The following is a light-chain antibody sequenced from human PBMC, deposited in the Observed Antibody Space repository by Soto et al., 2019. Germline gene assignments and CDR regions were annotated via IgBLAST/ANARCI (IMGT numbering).Light chain of an antibody. CDR3: SSYTSSSTSRV. Sequence: QSALNQPASVSGSPGQSITISCTGTSSDVGGYNDVSWYQQHPGKAPKLMIYDVSNRPSGVSNRFSGSKSGNTASLTISGLQAEDESDYYCSSYTSSSTSRVFGSGTKVTVL. CDR2: DVS. CDR1: SSDVGGYND. J-gene: IGLJ1*01. V-gene: IGLV2-14*03.